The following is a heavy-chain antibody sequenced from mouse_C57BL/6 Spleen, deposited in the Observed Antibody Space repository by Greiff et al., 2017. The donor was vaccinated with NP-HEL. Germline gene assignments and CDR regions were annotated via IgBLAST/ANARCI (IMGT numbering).Heavy chain of an antibody. Sequence: EVMLVESGGGLVKPGGSLKLSCAASGFTFSDYGMHWVRQAPEKGLEWVAYISSGSSTIYYADTVKGRFTISRDNAKNTMFLQMTSLRSEDTAMYYCAREANWDYFDYWGQGTTLTVSS. J-gene: IGHJ2*01. V-gene: IGHV5-17*01. D-gene: IGHD4-1*01. CDR3: AREANWDYFDY. CDR1: GFTFSDYG. CDR2: ISSGSSTI.